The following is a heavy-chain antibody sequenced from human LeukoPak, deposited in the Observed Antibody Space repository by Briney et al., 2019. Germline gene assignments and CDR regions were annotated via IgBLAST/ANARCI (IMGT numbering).Heavy chain of an antibody. V-gene: IGHV4-34*01. CDR3: ARGFEYYYGSGSLGWFEP. Sequence: PSETLSLTCAVYGGSFSGYYWSWIRQPPGKGLEWIGDINHSGSTNYNPSLKSRVTISVDTSKNQFSLKLSSVTAADTAVYYCARGFEYYYGSGSLGWFEPWGQGTLVTVSS. D-gene: IGHD3-10*01. CDR1: GGSFSGYY. CDR2: INHSGST. J-gene: IGHJ5*02.